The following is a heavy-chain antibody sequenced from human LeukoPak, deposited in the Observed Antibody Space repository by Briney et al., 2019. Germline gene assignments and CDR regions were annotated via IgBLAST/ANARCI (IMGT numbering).Heavy chain of an antibody. V-gene: IGHV4-4*09. CDR1: GDSISSYY. D-gene: IGHD3-3*01. Sequence: SETLSLTCTVSGDSISSYYWTCLPQPPGKGLEWIGHIYNSGSTNYNPSLKSRVTISLDTSKNQFSLTMTSVTAADTAVYSCARKETYYDLWSGYYNRGWFDPWGQGTLVTVSS. CDR3: ARKETYYDLWSGYYNRGWFDP. CDR2: IYNSGST. J-gene: IGHJ5*02.